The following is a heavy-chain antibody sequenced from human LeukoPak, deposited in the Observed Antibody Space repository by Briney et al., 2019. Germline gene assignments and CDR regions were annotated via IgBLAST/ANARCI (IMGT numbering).Heavy chain of an antibody. V-gene: IGHV4-31*03. J-gene: IGHJ5*02. CDR2: IYYSGST. CDR1: GGSISSGGYY. D-gene: IGHD3-3*01. CDR3: ARGAHITIFGAVITGWFDP. Sequence: SETLSLTCTASGGSISSGGYYWSWIRQHPGKGLEWIGYIYYSGSTYYNPSLKTRVTISVDTSKNQFSLKLSSVTAADTAVYYCARGAHITIFGAVITGWFDPWGQGTLVTVSS.